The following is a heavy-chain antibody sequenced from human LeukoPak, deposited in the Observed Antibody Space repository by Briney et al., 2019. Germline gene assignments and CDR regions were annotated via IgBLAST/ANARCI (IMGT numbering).Heavy chain of an antibody. V-gene: IGHV3-48*01. CDR3: ARDYLYAFDV. CDR2: ISSNSRTI. J-gene: IGHJ3*01. CDR1: GFTVSSNY. Sequence: SGGSRRLSCAASGFTVSSNYMSWVRQAPGKGLEWVSYISSNSRTINYADSVKGRFTISRDNAKNALYLQMNSLRGEDTAVYYCARDYLYAFDVWGQGTMVTVSS.